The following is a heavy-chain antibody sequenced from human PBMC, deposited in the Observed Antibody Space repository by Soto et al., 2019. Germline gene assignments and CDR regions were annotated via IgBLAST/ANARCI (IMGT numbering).Heavy chain of an antibody. CDR3: TRGKRIDGAARRFDY. CDR1: GFTFGDYA. V-gene: IGHV3-49*04. CDR2: IRSKAYGGTT. J-gene: IGHJ4*02. Sequence: SGGSLRLSCTASGFTFGDYAMSWVRQAPGKGLGWVGFIRSKAYGGTTEYAASVKGRFTISRDDSKSIAYLQMNSLKTEDTAVYYCTRGKRIDGAARRFDYWGQGTLVTVSS. D-gene: IGHD6-6*01.